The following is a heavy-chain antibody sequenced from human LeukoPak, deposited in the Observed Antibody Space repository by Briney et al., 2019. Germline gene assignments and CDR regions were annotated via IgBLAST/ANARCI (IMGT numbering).Heavy chain of an antibody. J-gene: IGHJ6*03. V-gene: IGHV4-34*01. CDR2: INHSGST. D-gene: IGHD3-16*01. Sequence: PSETLSLTCAVYGGSFSGYSWSWIRQPPGKGLEWLGEINHSGSTNYNPSLKSRVTISVDTSKNQFSLKLSSVTAADTAVYYCARAAVHTAGGMDVWGKGTTVTVSS. CDR3: ARAAVHTAGGMDV. CDR1: GGSFSGYS.